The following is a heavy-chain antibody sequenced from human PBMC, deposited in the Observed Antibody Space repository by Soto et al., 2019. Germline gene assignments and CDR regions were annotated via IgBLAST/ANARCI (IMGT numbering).Heavy chain of an antibody. J-gene: IGHJ6*02. CDR2: IWYDGSNK. D-gene: IGHD3-22*01. V-gene: IGHV3-33*01. Sequence: QVQLVESGGGVVQPGRSLRLSCAASGFTFSSYGMHWVRQAPGKGLEWVAVIWYDGSNKYYADSVKGRFTISRDNSKNTLSLQMNSLRAEDTAVYYCARDANPAYYYDSSGYKDYYYCMDVWGQGTTVTVAS. CDR3: ARDANPAYYYDSSGYKDYYYCMDV. CDR1: GFTFSSYG.